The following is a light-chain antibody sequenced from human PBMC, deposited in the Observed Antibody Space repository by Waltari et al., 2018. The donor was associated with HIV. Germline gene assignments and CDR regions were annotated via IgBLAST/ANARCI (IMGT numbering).Light chain of an antibody. CDR3: QQANTFPHT. Sequence: IHMSQAPTSMSAFVGDNVPFICRASQVIHRDLAWYQQKPGKSPKLVIHHGSTLQSGVSPRFSASGSGAAFALAINNVQLEDFATYYCQQANTFPHTFGQGTKL. CDR1: QVIHRD. CDR2: HGS. V-gene: IGKV1-12*01. J-gene: IGKJ2*01.